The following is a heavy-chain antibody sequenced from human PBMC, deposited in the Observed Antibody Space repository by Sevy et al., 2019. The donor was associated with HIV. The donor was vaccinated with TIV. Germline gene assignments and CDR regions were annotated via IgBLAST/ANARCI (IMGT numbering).Heavy chain of an antibody. CDR1: GFTLSNYW. V-gene: IGHV3-7*01. D-gene: IGHD1-26*01. CDR3: ARDLYSGSYYENY. CDR2: IKQDGSDK. J-gene: IGHJ4*02. Sequence: GGSLRLSCAASGFTLSNYWMSWVRQAPGKGLEWVANIKQDGSDKYHVGSVKGRFTISRDNAKNSLYLQMNSLRAEDTAVYYCARDLYSGSYYENYWGQGTLVTVSS.